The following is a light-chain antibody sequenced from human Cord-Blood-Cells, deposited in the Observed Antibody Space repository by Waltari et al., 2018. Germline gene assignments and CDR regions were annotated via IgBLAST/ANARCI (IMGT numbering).Light chain of an antibody. J-gene: IGLJ1*01. CDR2: EVS. CDR3: SSYTSSSTYV. Sequence: QSALTQPASVSGSPGQSITISCTGTSSDVGGYNYVSWYQQHPGKAPKLMIYEVSNRPSWSSKLFSGSMSGNTASLTISGLQAEDEAYYYCSSYTSSSTYVFGTGTKVTVL. CDR1: SSDVGGYNY. V-gene: IGLV2-14*01.